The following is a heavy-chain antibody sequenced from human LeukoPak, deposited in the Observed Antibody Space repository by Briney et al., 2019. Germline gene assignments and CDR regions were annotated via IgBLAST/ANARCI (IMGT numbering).Heavy chain of an antibody. Sequence: SETLSLTCAVYGGSFSGYYWSWIRQPPGKGLEWIGEINHSGSTNYNPSLKSRVTISVDTSKNQFSLKLNSVTPEDTAVYYCARLVGTDYDFWSGAFGYLCAGGAFDIWGQGTMVTVSS. J-gene: IGHJ3*02. V-gene: IGHV4-34*01. CDR2: INHSGST. CDR1: GGSFSGYY. CDR3: ARLVGTDYDFWSGAFGYLCAGGAFDI. D-gene: IGHD3-3*01.